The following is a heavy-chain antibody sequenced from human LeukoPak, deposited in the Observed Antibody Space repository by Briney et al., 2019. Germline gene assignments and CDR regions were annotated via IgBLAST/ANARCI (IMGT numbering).Heavy chain of an antibody. CDR1: GDTFSRYA. CDR2: IIPVLSTA. J-gene: IGHJ6*03. CDR3: ATTGGDIYYYYMDV. Sequence: SVKVSCKASGDTFSRYAISWVRQAPGQGLEWMGGIIPVLSTANYAQKFQDRVTITADESTSTTYMGLSSLKSEDTAVYYCATTGGDIYYYYMDVWGKGTTVTISS. D-gene: IGHD3-16*01. V-gene: IGHV1-69*13.